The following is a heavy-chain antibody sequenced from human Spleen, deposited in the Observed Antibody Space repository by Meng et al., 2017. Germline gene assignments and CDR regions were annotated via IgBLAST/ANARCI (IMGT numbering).Heavy chain of an antibody. CDR2: IYSGGST. J-gene: IGHJ4*02. CDR3: ARDLYYYDSSGYLS. D-gene: IGHD3-22*01. V-gene: IGHV3-66*02. CDR1: GFTFSSYW. Sequence: GESLKISCAASGFTFSSYWMSWVRQAPGKGLEWVSVIYSGGSTYYADSVKGRFTISRDNSKNTLYLQMNSLRAEDTAVYYCARDLYYYDSSGYLSWGQGTLVTVSS.